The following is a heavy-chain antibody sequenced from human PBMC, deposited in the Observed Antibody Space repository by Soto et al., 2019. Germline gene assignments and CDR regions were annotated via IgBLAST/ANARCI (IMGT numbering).Heavy chain of an antibody. V-gene: IGHV3-9*01. Sequence: GGSLRLSCAASGFTFDDYAMHWVRQAPGKGLEWVSGISWNSGSIGYADSVKGRFTISRDNAKNSLYLQMNSLRAEDTALYYCAKDIVPETYYYGSGSYRTSFDYWGQGTLVTVSS. CDR3: AKDIVPETYYYGSGSYRTSFDY. J-gene: IGHJ4*02. D-gene: IGHD3-10*01. CDR2: ISWNSGSI. CDR1: GFTFDDYA.